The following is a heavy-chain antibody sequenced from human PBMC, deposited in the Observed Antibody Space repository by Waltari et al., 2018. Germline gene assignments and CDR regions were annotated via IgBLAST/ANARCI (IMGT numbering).Heavy chain of an antibody. CDR1: GYSFTSYW. CDR3: ARAEGMITFGMIYYGMDV. J-gene: IGHJ6*02. D-gene: IGHD3-16*01. V-gene: IGHV5-51*03. Sequence: EVQLVQSGAEVNKPGESLKISCKGSGYSFTSYWIGWVRQMPGKGLEWMGIIYPGDSDTRYSPSFQGQVTISADKSISTAYLQWSSLKASDTAMYYCARAEGMITFGMIYYGMDVWGQGTTVTVSS. CDR2: IYPGDSDT.